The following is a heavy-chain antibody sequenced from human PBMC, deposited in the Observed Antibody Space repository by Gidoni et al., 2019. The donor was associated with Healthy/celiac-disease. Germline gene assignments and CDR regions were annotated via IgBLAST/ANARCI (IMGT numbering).Heavy chain of an antibody. CDR3: ARDEAAAGTNYYYYGMDV. Sequence: VQLVESGGGLVQPAWSLRLSCAASAFPVRSNYMSWVRQAPGKGLEWVSVIYSGGSTYYADSVKGRFTISRDNSKNTLYRQMNSLRAEDTAVYYCARDEAAAGTNYYYYGMDVWGQGTTVTVSS. J-gene: IGHJ6*02. CDR2: IYSGGST. CDR1: AFPVRSNY. D-gene: IGHD6-13*01. V-gene: IGHV3-66*01.